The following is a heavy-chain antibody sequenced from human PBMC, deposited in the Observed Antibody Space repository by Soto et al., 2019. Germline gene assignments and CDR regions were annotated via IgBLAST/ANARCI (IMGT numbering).Heavy chain of an antibody. D-gene: IGHD4-17*01. CDR2: MNPNSGTT. CDR3: AGGIKYGDYTRWFAP. Sequence: QVQLVQSGAEVKKPGASVKVSCKASGYTFTSYEINWVRQATGQGFEYLGWMNPNSGTTGYVKKFQGRVTMSRDTSMSRAYMELSSRQSETTAVYYCAGGIKYGDYTRWFAPWGTGTLVTVSS. CDR1: GYTFTSYE. V-gene: IGHV1-8*01. J-gene: IGHJ5*02.